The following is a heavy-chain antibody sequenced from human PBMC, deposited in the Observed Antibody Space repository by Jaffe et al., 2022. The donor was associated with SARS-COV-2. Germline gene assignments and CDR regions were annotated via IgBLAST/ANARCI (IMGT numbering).Heavy chain of an antibody. D-gene: IGHD2-21*01. J-gene: IGHJ2*01. CDR2: IKQDGSEA. V-gene: IGHV3-7*03. CDR3: ARSGVYYGGRAYLDL. CDR1: GFTFSSYW. Sequence: EVQVVESGGGLVQPGGSLRLSYTASGFTFSSYWMSWVRQAPGKGLEWVASIKQDGSEAYHLDSVKGRFTISRDNAKNSLYLQMNSLRAEDTAVYYCARSGVYYGGRAYLDLWGRGTLVTVFS.